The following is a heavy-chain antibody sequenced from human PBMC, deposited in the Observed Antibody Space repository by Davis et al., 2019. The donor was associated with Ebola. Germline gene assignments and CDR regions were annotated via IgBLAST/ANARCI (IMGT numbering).Heavy chain of an antibody. CDR1: GYSISSGYY. J-gene: IGHJ6*04. D-gene: IGHD6-19*01. Sequence: MPSETLSLTCTVSGYSISSGYYWGWIRQPPGKGLEWIGSIYHSGSTYYNPSLRSRVTISVDKSKNQFSLKLSSVTAADTAVYYCAKGAGYSSGWFYYGMDVWGKGTTVTVSS. CDR2: IYHSGST. V-gene: IGHV4-38-2*02. CDR3: AKGAGYSSGWFYYGMDV.